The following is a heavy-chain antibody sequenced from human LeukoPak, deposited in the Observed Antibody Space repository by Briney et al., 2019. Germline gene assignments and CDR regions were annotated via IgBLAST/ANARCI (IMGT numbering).Heavy chain of an antibody. V-gene: IGHV4-34*01. Sequence: PSETLSLTCAVYGGSFSGYYWSWIRQPPGKGLEWIGEINHSGSTNYNPSLKSRVTISVDTSKNQFSLKLSSVTAADTAVYYCARGSGSSSWYAAADFDYWGQGTLVTVSS. CDR2: INHSGST. D-gene: IGHD6-13*01. CDR1: GGSFSGYY. CDR3: ARGSGSSSWYAAADFDY. J-gene: IGHJ4*02.